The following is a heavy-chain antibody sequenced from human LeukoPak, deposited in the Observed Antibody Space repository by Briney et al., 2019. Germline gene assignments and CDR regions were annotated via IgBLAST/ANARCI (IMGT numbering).Heavy chain of an antibody. V-gene: IGHV3-23*01. J-gene: IGHJ3*01. CDR3: AKDRSRSGSSCNVGS. CDR2: ISGSGGST. Sequence: GGSLRLSCAASGFTFSSFAMSWVRQAPGKGLEWVSAISGSGGSTFYADSVKGRFTISRDNSKNTLFLQMSGLRAEDTAVYYCAKDRSRSGSSCNVGSWGQGTMVTVSS. D-gene: IGHD2-2*01. CDR1: GFTFSSFA.